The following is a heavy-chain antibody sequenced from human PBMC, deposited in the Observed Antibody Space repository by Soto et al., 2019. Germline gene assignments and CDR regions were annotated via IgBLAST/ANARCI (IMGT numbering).Heavy chain of an antibody. V-gene: IGHV4-30-4*01. CDR3: ARDSYGGNSGMDV. CDR2: IYYSGST. D-gene: IGHD4-17*01. CDR1: GGSISSGDYY. J-gene: IGHJ6*02. Sequence: SETLSLTCTVSGGSISSGDYYWSWIRQPPGKGLEWIGYIYYSGSTYYNPSLKSRVTISVDTSKNQFSLKLSSVTAADTAVYYCARDSYGGNSGMDVWGQGTTVTVSS.